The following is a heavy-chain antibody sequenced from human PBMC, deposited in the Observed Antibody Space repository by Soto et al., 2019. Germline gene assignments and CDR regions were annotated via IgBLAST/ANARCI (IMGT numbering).Heavy chain of an antibody. CDR3: ASPLTAMVISVLGY. CDR1: VFTFSSYW. CDR2: INSDGSST. J-gene: IGHJ4*02. Sequence: PWWSLRLSCSASVFTFSSYWMHWFRQAPGKGLVWVSRINSDGSSTSYADSVKGRFTISRDNAKNTLYLQMNSLRAEDTAVYYCASPLTAMVISVLGYWGQGTLVTVSS. D-gene: IGHD5-18*01. V-gene: IGHV3-74*01.